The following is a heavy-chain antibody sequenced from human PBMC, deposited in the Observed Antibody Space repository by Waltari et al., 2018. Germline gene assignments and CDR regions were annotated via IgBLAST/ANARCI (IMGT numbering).Heavy chain of an antibody. CDR3: LLWFGELLYGGQDPFDY. J-gene: IGHJ4*02. D-gene: IGHD3-10*01. V-gene: IGHV4-38-2*01. CDR2: IYHSGST. CDR1: GYSISSCSF. Sequence: QVQLQESGPGLVKPSETLSLTCAVSGYSISSCSFLRWIRQPPGKGLEWIGSIYHSGSTNYNPSLKSRVTITVDTSKNQFTRKLSSVTAADTAVYYCLLWFGELLYGGQDPFDYWGQGTLVTVSS.